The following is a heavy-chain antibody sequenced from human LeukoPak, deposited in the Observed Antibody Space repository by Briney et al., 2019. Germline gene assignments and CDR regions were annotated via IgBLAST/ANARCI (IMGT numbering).Heavy chain of an antibody. CDR1: GFRFEECD. V-gene: IGHV3-9*01. CDR3: VKDRNYYGSGSAYFDY. D-gene: IGHD3-10*01. CDR2: ISWNSAAM. J-gene: IGHJ4*02. Sequence: GGSLRLSCAASGFRFEECDMHCVRQVRGKGLEWGSSISWNSAAMGYADSVKGRFTISRDNANNSLYLHMSSMRQDDTAVYYCVKDRNYYGSGSAYFDYWGQGTLVTVSS.